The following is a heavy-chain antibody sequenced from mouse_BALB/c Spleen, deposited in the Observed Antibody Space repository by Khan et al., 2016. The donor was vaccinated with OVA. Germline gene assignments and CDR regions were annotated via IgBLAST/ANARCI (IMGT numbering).Heavy chain of an antibody. V-gene: IGHV1-7*01. CDR3: ANHGSSSAWLNY. CDR2: INPSTGYT. Sequence: QVQLKQSGAELAKPGASVKMSCKASGYTFTSYWMHWVKQRPGQGLEWIGYINPSTGYTEYNQRFKDKATFTADKSSSSAYMQLSSLTSEESAVYYCANHGSSSAWLNYWGQGTLVTVSA. D-gene: IGHD1-1*01. J-gene: IGHJ3*01. CDR1: GYTFTSYW.